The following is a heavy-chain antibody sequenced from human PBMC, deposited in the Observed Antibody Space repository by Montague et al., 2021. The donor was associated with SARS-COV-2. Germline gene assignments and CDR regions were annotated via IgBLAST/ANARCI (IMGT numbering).Heavy chain of an antibody. CDR2: IYYSGST. Sequence: ETLSLTCTVSGGSISSTSYYWGWIRQPPGKGLEWIGSIYYSGSTYYNPSLKSRVTISVDTSKNQFSLKLSSVTAADTAVYYCARVFWYYYDSSGERFDYWGQGTLVTVSS. D-gene: IGHD3-22*01. J-gene: IGHJ4*02. V-gene: IGHV4-39*07. CDR3: ARVFWYYYDSSGERFDY. CDR1: GGSISSTSYY.